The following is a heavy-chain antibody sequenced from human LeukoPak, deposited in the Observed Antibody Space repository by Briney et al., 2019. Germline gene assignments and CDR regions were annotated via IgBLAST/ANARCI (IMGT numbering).Heavy chain of an antibody. V-gene: IGHV3-30*03. D-gene: IGHD6-19*01. CDR1: GFTFSSYG. CDR3: ARTREQWQVLDY. CDR2: ISYEGSYQ. J-gene: IGHJ4*02. Sequence: GGSLRLSCAASGFTFSSYGIHWVRQAPGKGLEWVAVISYEGSYQHYADSVKGRFTISRDNSKNMVFLQMNSLSAEDTAVYYCARTREQWQVLDYWGQGTLVTVSS.